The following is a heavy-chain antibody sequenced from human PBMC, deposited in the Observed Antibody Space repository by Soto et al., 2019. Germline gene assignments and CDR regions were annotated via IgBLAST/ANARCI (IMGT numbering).Heavy chain of an antibody. V-gene: IGHV3-7*01. CDR1: GFTFSSYW. CDR2: IKQDGSEK. Sequence: GGSLRLSCAASGFTFSSYWMSWVRQAPGKGLEWVANIKQDGSEKYYVDSVKGRFTISRDNAKNSLYLQMNSLRAEDTAVYYCAVARTSDWLLLPGYFDYWGQGTLVTVSS. J-gene: IGHJ4*02. CDR3: AVARTSDWLLLPGYFDY. D-gene: IGHD3-9*01.